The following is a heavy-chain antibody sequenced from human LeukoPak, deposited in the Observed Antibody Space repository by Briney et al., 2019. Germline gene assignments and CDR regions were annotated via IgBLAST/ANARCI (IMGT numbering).Heavy chain of an antibody. J-gene: IGHJ4*02. D-gene: IGHD3-3*01. CDR3: ARAPHDYDFWSGPFYY. V-gene: IGHV1-18*01. Sequence: ASVKASCKASGYTFTNYGISWVRRAPGQGLEWMGWISAYSGNTNYAQNLQGRVTMTTDTSTSTAYMELRSLRSDDTAVYYCARAPHDYDFWSGPFYYWGRGTLVTVSS. CDR1: GYTFTNYG. CDR2: ISAYSGNT.